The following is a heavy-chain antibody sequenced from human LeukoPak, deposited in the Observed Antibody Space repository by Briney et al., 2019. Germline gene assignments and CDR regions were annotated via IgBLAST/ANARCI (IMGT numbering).Heavy chain of an antibody. Sequence: PGGSLRLSCAASGFTVSSNYMSWVRQAPGKGLEWVSAISGSGGSTYYADSVKGRFTISRDNSKNTLYLQMNSLRAEDTAVYYCAKDPPGDRLVDWGQGTLVTVSS. J-gene: IGHJ4*02. V-gene: IGHV3-23*01. D-gene: IGHD7-27*01. CDR1: GFTVSSNY. CDR3: AKDPPGDRLVD. CDR2: ISGSGGST.